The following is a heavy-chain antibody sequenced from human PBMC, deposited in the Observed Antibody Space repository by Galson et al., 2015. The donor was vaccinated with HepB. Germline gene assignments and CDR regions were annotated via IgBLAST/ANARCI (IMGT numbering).Heavy chain of an antibody. D-gene: IGHD5-12*01. CDR3: ARGPPGYSSYAY. CDR1: GFTFRTYW. Sequence: SLRLSCAASGFTFRTYWMHWVRQAPGKGLVWVSRIDSDGTGTVYADSVKGRFTISRDNARSTLYLQMTSLTAEDTAVYYCARGPPGYSSYAYWGQGTLVTVSS. CDR2: IDSDGTGT. J-gene: IGHJ4*02. V-gene: IGHV3-74*01.